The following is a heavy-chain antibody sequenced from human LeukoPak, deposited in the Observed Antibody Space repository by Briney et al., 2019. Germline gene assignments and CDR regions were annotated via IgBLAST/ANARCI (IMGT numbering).Heavy chain of an antibody. CDR3: ATPPTVTRNY. CDR1: GFTFSSYG. CDR2: ISGSGGST. V-gene: IGHV3-23*01. Sequence: PGGSLRLSRAASGFTFSSYGMSWVRQAPGKGLEWVSAISGSGGSTYYADSVKGRFTISRDNSKNTLYLQMDSLRAEDTAVYYCATPPTVTRNYWGQGTLVTVSS. D-gene: IGHD4-17*01. J-gene: IGHJ4*02.